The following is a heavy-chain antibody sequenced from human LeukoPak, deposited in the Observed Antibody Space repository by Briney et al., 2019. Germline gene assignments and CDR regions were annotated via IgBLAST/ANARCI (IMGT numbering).Heavy chain of an antibody. V-gene: IGHV3-21*01. Sequence: PGGSLRLSRAASGFSFRSYSMDWVRQAPGKGLEWVSSITGSSSYISYADSVKGRFTISRDNAENSLFLQMNSLRPEDTAVYFCARDRLEGGETFDSWGQGTLVTVSS. J-gene: IGHJ4*02. D-gene: IGHD1-1*01. CDR3: ARDRLEGGETFDS. CDR2: ITGSSSYI. CDR1: GFSFRSYS.